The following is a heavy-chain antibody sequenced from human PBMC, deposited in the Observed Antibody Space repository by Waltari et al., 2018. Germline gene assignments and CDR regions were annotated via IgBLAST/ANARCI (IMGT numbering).Heavy chain of an antibody. CDR2: IIPTLGIG. D-gene: IGHD6-19*01. Sequence: QVHLEQSETAVKKPGSSVKVSCKASGGTFNNHAVSWVRQAPGQGLEWLGRIIPTLGIGNYAQKFQGRVTITADKSTATAYMELNGLTSEDTAVYYCVADLGTQWLTHPIQYWGQGTLLTVSS. CDR3: VADLGTQWLTHPIQY. V-gene: IGHV1-69*04. CDR1: GGTFNNHA. J-gene: IGHJ4*02.